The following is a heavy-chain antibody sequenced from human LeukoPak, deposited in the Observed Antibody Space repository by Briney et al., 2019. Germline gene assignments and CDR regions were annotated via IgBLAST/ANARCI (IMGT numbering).Heavy chain of an antibody. D-gene: IGHD1-14*01. CDR2: IRSKTDGGTT. Sequence: PGGSLSLSCAASGFTFSNAYMSWVRQAPGKGLEWVGRIRSKTDGGTTDYAESVKGRFTIPRDDSTNTLYLQMNNLKTDDTAVYYCTTEPPYRLFDNWGQGTLVTVSS. V-gene: IGHV3-15*01. J-gene: IGHJ4*02. CDR1: GFTFSNAY. CDR3: TTEPPYRLFDN.